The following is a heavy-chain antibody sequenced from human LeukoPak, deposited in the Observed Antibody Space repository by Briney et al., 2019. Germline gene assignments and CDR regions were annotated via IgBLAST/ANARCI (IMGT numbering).Heavy chain of an antibody. J-gene: IGHJ4*02. V-gene: IGHV3-23*01. D-gene: IGHD3-10*01. CDR1: GLPFSSYP. Sequence: GGPLRLSCAASGLPFSSYPMSWVPQSTEKGLEWVSAISGSGGRTYHADSVKGRFTISRANAKNAVFLQMNSLRAEDTAVYYCARALWFGETCLDYWGQGTLVTVSS. CDR2: ISGSGGRT. CDR3: ARALWFGETCLDY.